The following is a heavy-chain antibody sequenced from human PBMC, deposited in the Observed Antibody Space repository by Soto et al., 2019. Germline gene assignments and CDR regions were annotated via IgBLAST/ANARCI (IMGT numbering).Heavy chain of an antibody. J-gene: IGHJ4*01. Sequence: GESLKISCRGSGYSFTSYWISWVRQMPGKGLEWMGRIDPRDSYTNYSPSFQGHVTFSVDRSINTAYLQWSSLKAPDTAVYYCARLPSRPGTNGQFDYWGHGTLVTVSS. V-gene: IGHV5-10-1*01. CDR3: ARLPSRPGTNGQFDY. D-gene: IGHD2-2*01. CDR2: IDPRDSYT. CDR1: GYSFTSYW.